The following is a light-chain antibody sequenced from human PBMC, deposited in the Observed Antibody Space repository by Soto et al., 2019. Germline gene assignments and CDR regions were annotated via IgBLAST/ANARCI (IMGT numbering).Light chain of an antibody. J-gene: IGKJ1*01. CDR2: AAS. CDR3: QESFTTSWT. CDR1: QSISTH. V-gene: IGKV1-39*01. Sequence: DIQMTQSPLSLSASVGDRVTITCRASQSISTHLNWYQQKPGKDPKLLIYAASNLQNGVPSRFSGSASGTDFTLTISSLQPEDFATYYCQESFTTSWTFGQGTKVEIK.